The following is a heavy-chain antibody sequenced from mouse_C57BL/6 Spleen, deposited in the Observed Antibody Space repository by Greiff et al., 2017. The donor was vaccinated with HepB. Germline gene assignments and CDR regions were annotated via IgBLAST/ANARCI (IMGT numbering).Heavy chain of an antibody. V-gene: IGHV5-17*01. CDR3: ARPGIYYGPYYYAMDY. CDR2: ISSGSSTI. J-gene: IGHJ4*01. Sequence: EVKLVESGGGLVKPGGSLKLSCAASGFTFSDYGMHWVRQAPEKGLEWVAYISSGSSTIYYADTVKGRFTISRDNAKNTLFLQMTSLRSEDTAMYYCARPGIYYGPYYYAMDYWGQGTSVTVSS. CDR1: GFTFSDYG. D-gene: IGHD2-1*01.